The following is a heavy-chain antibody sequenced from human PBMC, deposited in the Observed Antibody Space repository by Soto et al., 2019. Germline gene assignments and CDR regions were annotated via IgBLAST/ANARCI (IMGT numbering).Heavy chain of an antibody. Sequence: PGESRKSSCRGSGYTFTIYWIGWVRQMPGKGLEWMGIIYPSDSDTRYSPSFQGQVTISADQSINTAYLQWDSLKASDTAIYYCARPANTVADHFDLWGQGTPVTVSS. CDR1: GYTFTIYW. J-gene: IGHJ4*02. V-gene: IGHV5-51*01. CDR2: IYPSDSDT. D-gene: IGHD4-17*01. CDR3: ARPANTVADHFDL.